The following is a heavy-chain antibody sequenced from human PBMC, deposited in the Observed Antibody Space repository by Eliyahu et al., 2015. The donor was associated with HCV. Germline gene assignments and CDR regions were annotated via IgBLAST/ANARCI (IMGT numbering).Heavy chain of an antibody. Sequence: QVQLVXSGGGVVQPGRSLRLSCAXSGFXXXXYGMXWVRQAPGKGLEWVAVIWYDGSNKYYADSVKGRFTISRDNSKNTLYLQMNSLRAEDTAVYYCARGADPYSSSWYWNYWGQGTLVTVSS. CDR3: ARGADPYSSSWYWNY. CDR2: IWYDGSNK. CDR1: GFXXXXYG. D-gene: IGHD6-13*01. V-gene: IGHV3-33*01. J-gene: IGHJ4*02.